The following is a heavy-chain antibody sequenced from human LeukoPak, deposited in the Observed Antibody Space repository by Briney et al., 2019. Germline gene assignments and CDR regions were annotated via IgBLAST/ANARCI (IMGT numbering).Heavy chain of an antibody. CDR3: ARSGHSSSWDYFDY. J-gene: IGHJ4*02. CDR2: IIPIFGTA. D-gene: IGHD6-13*01. Sequence: SVKASCKASGGTFSSYAISWVRQAPGQGLEWMGGIIPIFGTANYAQKFQGRVTITADESTSTAYMELSSLRSEDTAVYYCARSGHSSSWDYFDYWGQGTLVTVSS. V-gene: IGHV1-69*13. CDR1: GGTFSSYA.